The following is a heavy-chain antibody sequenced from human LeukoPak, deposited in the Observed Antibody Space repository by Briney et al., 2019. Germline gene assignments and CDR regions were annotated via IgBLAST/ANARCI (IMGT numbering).Heavy chain of an antibody. Sequence: KTSETLSLTCTVSGGSISSNSYYWGWIRQPPGKGLKWIGSIYYSGSTYYNPSLKSRVTISVDTSKNQFSLKLSSVTAADTAVYYCARVWQPPEDWFDPWGQGTLVTVSS. CDR2: IYYSGST. D-gene: IGHD2-21*01. CDR1: GGSISSNSYY. V-gene: IGHV4-39*07. CDR3: ARVWQPPEDWFDP. J-gene: IGHJ5*02.